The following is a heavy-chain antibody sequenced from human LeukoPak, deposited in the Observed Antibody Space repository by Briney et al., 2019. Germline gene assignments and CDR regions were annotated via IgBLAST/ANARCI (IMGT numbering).Heavy chain of an antibody. CDR1: GFTFRSYD. CDR2: IYSGGST. Sequence: GGSLRLSCEASGFTFRSYDMNWVRQAPGRRLEWVSVIYSGGSTYYADSVKGRFTISRDNSKNTLFLQMNSLRAGDTAVYYCARGTVTMVDYWGQGTLVTVSS. J-gene: IGHJ4*02. D-gene: IGHD3-10*01. V-gene: IGHV3-66*01. CDR3: ARGTVTMVDY.